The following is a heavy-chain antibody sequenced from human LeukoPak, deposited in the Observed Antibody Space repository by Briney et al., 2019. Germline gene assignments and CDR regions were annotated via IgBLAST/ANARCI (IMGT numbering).Heavy chain of an antibody. D-gene: IGHD3-16*02. CDR2: IYYSGST. V-gene: IGHV4-59*01. CDR1: GGSISSYY. CDR3: AREIRTTYDYVWGSYHDC. Sequence: SETLSLTCTVSGGSISSYYWSWIRQPPGKGLEWIGYIYYSGSTNYNPSLKSRVTISGDTSKNQFSLKLSSVTAADTAVYYCAREIRTTYDYVWGSYHDCWGQGTLVTVSS. J-gene: IGHJ4*02.